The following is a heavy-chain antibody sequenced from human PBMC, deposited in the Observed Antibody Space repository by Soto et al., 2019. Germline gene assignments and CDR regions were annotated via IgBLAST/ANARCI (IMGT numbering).Heavy chain of an antibody. V-gene: IGHV1-58*01. CDR3: ARAGGGFLEWLLSDGMDV. CDR1: GFTFTNSA. D-gene: IGHD3-3*01. J-gene: IGHJ6*02. CDR2: IVVGSGNT. Sequence: SVKVSCKASGFTFTNSAVQWVRQARGQRLEWIGWIVVGSGNTNYAQKFQERVTMTRNTTISTAYMELSSLRSEDTAVYYCARAGGGFLEWLLSDGMDVWGQGTTVTVSS.